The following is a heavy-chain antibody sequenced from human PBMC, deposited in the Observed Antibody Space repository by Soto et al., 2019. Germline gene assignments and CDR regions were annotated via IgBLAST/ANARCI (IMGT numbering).Heavy chain of an antibody. J-gene: IGHJ4*02. V-gene: IGHV3-30*04. CDR2: ISYDGSSL. D-gene: IGHD2-15*01. CDR3: AKDRGRYCSGGTCYLFDY. Sequence: QVQLVESGGGVVQPGRSLRLSCAASGFTFSSHAMHWVRQAPGKGLEWVAIISYDGSSLYYADSVKGRFTISRDNSKNALYLQMNSLRAEDTALYYCAKDRGRYCSGGTCYLFDYWGQGTLGTVSS. CDR1: GFTFSSHA.